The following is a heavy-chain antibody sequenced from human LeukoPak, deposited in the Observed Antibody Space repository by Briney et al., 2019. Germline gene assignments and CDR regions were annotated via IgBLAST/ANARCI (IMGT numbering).Heavy chain of an antibody. Sequence: GGSLRLFCAASGFTFSSYAMSWVRQAPGKGLEWVSAISGSGGSTYYADSVKGRFTISGDNSKNTLYLQMNSLRAEDTAIYYCAKVIYDFWSGYYGWGQGTLVTVSS. CDR2: ISGSGGST. CDR3: AKVIYDFWSGYYG. J-gene: IGHJ4*02. D-gene: IGHD3-3*01. V-gene: IGHV3-23*01. CDR1: GFTFSSYA.